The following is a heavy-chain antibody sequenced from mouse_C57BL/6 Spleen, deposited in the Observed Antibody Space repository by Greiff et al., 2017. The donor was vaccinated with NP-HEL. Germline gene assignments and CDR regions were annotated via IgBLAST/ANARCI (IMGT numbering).Heavy chain of an antibody. Sequence: VKLMESGAELARPGASVKLSCKASGYTFTSYGISWVKQRTGQGLEWIGEIYPRSGNTYYNEKFKGKATLTADKSSSTAYMELRSLTSEDSAVYFCARSGDGYQAGYFDVWGTGTTVTVSS. J-gene: IGHJ1*03. CDR3: ARSGDGYQAGYFDV. V-gene: IGHV1-81*01. CDR1: GYTFTSYG. D-gene: IGHD2-3*01. CDR2: IYPRSGNT.